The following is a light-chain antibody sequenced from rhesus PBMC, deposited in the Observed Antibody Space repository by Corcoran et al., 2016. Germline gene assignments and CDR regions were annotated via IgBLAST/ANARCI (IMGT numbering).Light chain of an antibody. CDR3: QHYYDNPFT. Sequence: DIQMTQSPSALSASVGDRVTISCRASQNIYSNLAWYQPKPGKAPKLLIYGASSLQTGIPSRFGGSGFGTDFTLISSSVQPEDSAAYYCQHYYDNPFTFGPGTKLDIK. CDR2: GAS. V-gene: IGKV1S8*01. J-gene: IGKJ3*01. CDR1: QNIYSN.